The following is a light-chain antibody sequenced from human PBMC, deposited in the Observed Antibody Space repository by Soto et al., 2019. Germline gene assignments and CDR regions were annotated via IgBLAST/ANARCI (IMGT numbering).Light chain of an antibody. CDR3: QQYNNWPRT. CDR1: QSVSSD. CDR2: GAS. V-gene: IGKV3-15*01. J-gene: IGKJ1*01. Sequence: EIVMPQSPATLSVSPGERVTLSCRVSQSVSSDLAWYHQKPGQAPRLLIYGASTRATGIPARFSGSGSGTEFTLTINSLQSEYFAVYYCQQYNNWPRTFGQGTKVEIK.